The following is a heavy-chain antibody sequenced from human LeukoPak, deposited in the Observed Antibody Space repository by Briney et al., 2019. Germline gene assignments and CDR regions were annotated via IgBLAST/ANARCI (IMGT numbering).Heavy chain of an antibody. D-gene: IGHD3/OR15-3a*01. J-gene: IGHJ6*03. Sequence: GGSLRLSCVASGFTFSRNVLHWVRQAPGKGLEWVATISYDGNNKFHADSVKGRFTISRDNSRNTVYLQMDSLRPEDTAVYHCAKGGIPTGPYYYFYYMDVWGNGTTVIVSS. CDR2: ISYDGNNK. CDR1: GFTFSRNV. V-gene: IGHV3-30*01. CDR3: AKGGIPTGPYYYFYYMDV.